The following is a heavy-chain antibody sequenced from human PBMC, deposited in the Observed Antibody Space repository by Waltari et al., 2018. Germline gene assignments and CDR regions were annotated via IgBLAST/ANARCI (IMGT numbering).Heavy chain of an antibody. CDR2: IAYDGSDE. V-gene: IGHV3-30*07. CDR1: GFTFSYHA. J-gene: IGHJ4*02. CDR3: ARDGPLQIQSWYSFDY. Sequence: QVQLVESGEAVVHPGRSLRLSCEASGFTFSYHAMHWVRQAPGTGLEGLAGIAYDGSDEDYADSVGGRFTISRDDSKDTVNLQMNSLRPEDTAVYYCARDGPLQIQSWYSFDYWGQGTLVTVSS. D-gene: IGHD5-18*01.